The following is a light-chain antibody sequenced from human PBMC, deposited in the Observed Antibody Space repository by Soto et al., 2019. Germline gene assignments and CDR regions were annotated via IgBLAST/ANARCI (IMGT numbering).Light chain of an antibody. Sequence: DIQMTQYPSSLSASVGDRVTITCLTRQSISTYLNWYQRKPGKAPKLLIYAASSWQSGVTSRFSGSGSGPDFPLTDSSQQPEDFGSYYCQRSYSTPWTFGEGTRVEIK. CDR1: QSISTY. J-gene: IGKJ1*01. CDR3: QRSYSTPWT. CDR2: AAS. V-gene: IGKV1-39*01.